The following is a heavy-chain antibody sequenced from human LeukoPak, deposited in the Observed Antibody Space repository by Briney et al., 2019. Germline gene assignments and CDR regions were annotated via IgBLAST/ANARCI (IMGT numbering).Heavy chain of an antibody. CDR1: GYTFTSYG. CDR3: ARGGGDLVQEDY. V-gene: IGHV1-18*01. D-gene: IGHD3-10*01. J-gene: IGHJ4*02. Sequence: ASVKVSCKASGYTFTSYGISWVRQAPGQGLEWMGWINAYNGKTNYAQNVQGRVTMTTDTLTNTAYMELRSLTSDDTAVYYCARGGGDLVQEDYWGQGTLVTVSS. CDR2: INAYNGKT.